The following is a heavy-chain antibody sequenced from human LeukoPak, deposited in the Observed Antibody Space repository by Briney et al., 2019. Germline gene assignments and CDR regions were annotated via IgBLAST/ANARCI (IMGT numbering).Heavy chain of an antibody. V-gene: IGHV3-48*04. J-gene: IGHJ3*02. CDR1: GFTFNNHG. CDR2: ISSRSSSI. Sequence: GGSLRLSCEASGFTFNNHGMSWVRQAPGKGLEWVSYISSRSSSIYYADSVKGRFTISRDNAKNSLFLQMNSLRAEDTAVYYCARARVPPFDAFDIWGQGTMVTVSS. CDR3: ARARVPPFDAFDI.